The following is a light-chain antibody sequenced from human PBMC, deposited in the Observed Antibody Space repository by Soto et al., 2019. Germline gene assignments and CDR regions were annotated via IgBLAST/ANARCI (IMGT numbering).Light chain of an antibody. V-gene: IGKV3-11*01. J-gene: IGKJ4*01. CDR2: DAS. CDR1: QSINNY. Sequence: EIVLTRSPVTLSLSPGERATLSCRASQSINNYLAWYQQKPGQPPGLLIYDASNRATAIPVRFSGSGSGTDFTLTISSLEPEDSAVYYCQYRGIWPPGATFGGGTKVEIK. CDR3: QYRGIWPPGAT.